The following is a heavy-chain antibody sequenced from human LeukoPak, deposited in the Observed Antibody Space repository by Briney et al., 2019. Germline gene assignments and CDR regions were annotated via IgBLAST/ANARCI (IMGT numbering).Heavy chain of an antibody. CDR1: GGTFSSYA. D-gene: IGHD6-6*01. J-gene: IGHJ4*02. CDR3: ARDSSFKPFDY. V-gene: IGHV1-69*04. CDR2: IIPILGIA. Sequence: ASVKVSCKASGGTFSSYAISWVRQAPGQGLEWMGRIIPILGIANYAQKFQGRVTMTSDTSVTTAYMELISLTSDDTAVYFCARDSSFKPFDYWGQGSLVTVSS.